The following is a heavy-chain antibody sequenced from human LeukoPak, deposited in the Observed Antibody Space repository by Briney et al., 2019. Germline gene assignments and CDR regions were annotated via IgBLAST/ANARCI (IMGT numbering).Heavy chain of an antibody. CDR2: SSGSGGNI. CDR3: AILYDDYGF. CDR1: GITLRNYA. D-gene: IGHD4-17*01. J-gene: IGHJ4*02. V-gene: IGHV3-23*01. Sequence: GGSLRLSCVGSGITLRNYAISWVRQAPGKGLEWVSASSGSGGNIYYADSVKGRFTISRDISVNTVYLQVNSLRAVDTAVYYCAILYDDYGFWGQGTLVTVSS.